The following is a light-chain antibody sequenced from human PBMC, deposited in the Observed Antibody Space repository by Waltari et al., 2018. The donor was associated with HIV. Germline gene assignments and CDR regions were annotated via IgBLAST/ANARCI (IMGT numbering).Light chain of an antibody. CDR3: SPYTTSSTWV. CDR1: SSDIGAYNR. V-gene: IGLV2-18*02. Sequence: QSALTQPPSVSGSLGQSVTISCTGTSSDIGAYNRVSWYQPSPGTAPKLRIYEVTHRRSAVPVRFSGSKAGNTASLSISGLQADDEADYYCSPYTTSSTWVSCGGTNLTVL. CDR2: EVT. J-gene: IGLJ3*02.